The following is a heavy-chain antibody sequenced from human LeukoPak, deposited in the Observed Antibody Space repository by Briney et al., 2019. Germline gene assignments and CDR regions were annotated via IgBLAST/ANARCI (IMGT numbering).Heavy chain of an antibody. V-gene: IGHV3-11*04. D-gene: IGHD3-3*01. CDR2: ISSSGSTI. CDR1: GFTFSDYY. CDR3: ARDPYYDFWSGLPPYFDY. J-gene: IGHJ4*02. Sequence: GGTLRLSCAASGFTFSDYYMSWIRQAPGKGLEWVSYISSSGSTIYYADSVKGRFTISRDNAKNSLYLQMNSLRAEDTVVYYCARDPYYDFWSGLPPYFDYWGQGTLVTVSS.